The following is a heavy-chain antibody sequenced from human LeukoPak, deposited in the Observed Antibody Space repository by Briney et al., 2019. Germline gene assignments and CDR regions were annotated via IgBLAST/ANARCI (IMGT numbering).Heavy chain of an antibody. CDR3: ARDRGYSYGSYYFDY. J-gene: IGHJ4*02. D-gene: IGHD5-18*01. CDR1: GFTFSSYG. CDR2: IWYDGSNK. V-gene: IGHV3-33*01. Sequence: PGGSLTLSCAASGFTFSSYGMHWVRQAPGKGLEWVAVIWYDGSNKYYVDSVKGRFTISRDNSKNTLYLQMNSLRAEDTAVYYCARDRGYSYGSYYFDYWGQGTLVTVSS.